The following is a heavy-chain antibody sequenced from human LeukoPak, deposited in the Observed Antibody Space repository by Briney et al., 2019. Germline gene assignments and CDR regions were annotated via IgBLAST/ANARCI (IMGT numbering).Heavy chain of an antibody. CDR2: IYYSGST. CDR3: AWSSGWYYFDY. Sequence: SETLSLTSTVSGGSISRYYWSWIRQPAGKGLDWIGYIYYSGSTNYNPSLKSRVTISVDTSKNQFSLKLSSVTAADTVVDYCAWSSGWYYFDYWGQGTLVTVSS. D-gene: IGHD6-19*01. J-gene: IGHJ4*02. CDR1: GGSISRYY. V-gene: IGHV4-59*01.